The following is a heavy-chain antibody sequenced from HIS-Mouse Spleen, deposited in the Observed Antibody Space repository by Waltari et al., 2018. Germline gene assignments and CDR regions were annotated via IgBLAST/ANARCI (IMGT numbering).Heavy chain of an antibody. CDR3: ASYSSSDAFDI. D-gene: IGHD6-6*01. J-gene: IGHJ3*02. V-gene: IGHV4-4*07. CDR1: GGSISSYY. CDR2: IYTSGST. Sequence: QVQLQESGPGLVKPSATLSLTCTVSGGSISSYYLTWSRQPAGKGLEWIGRIYTSGSTNYNPSLKSRVTMSVDTSKNQFSLKLSSVTAADTAVYYCASYSSSDAFDIWGQGTMVTVSS.